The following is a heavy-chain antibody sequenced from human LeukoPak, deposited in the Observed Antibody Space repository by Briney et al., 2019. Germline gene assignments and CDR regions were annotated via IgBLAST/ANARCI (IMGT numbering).Heavy chain of an antibody. V-gene: IGHV4-39*01. CDR3: ARHSVVDYWFDP. CDR2: IYYSGST. Sequence: SETLSLTCTVSGGSISSSSYYWGWIRQPPGKGLEWIGSIYYSGSTYYNPSLKSRVTISVDTSKNQFSLKLSSVTAADTAVYYCARHSVVDYWFDPWGQGTLVTVSS. CDR1: GGSISSSSYY. J-gene: IGHJ5*02. D-gene: IGHD2-15*01.